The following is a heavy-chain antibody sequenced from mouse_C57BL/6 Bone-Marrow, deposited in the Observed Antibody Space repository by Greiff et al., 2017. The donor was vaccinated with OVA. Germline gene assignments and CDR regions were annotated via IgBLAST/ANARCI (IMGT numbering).Heavy chain of an antibody. CDR3: ARHTLIKENAMDY. J-gene: IGHJ4*01. CDR1: GFTFSSYG. Sequence: DVKLQESGGDLVKPGGSLKLSCAASGFTFSSYGMSWVRQTPDKRLEWVATISSGGSYTYYPDSVKGRFTISRDNAKNTLYLQMSSLKSEDTAMYYCARHTLIKENAMDYWGQGTSVTVSS. CDR2: ISSGGSYT. D-gene: IGHD1-2*01. V-gene: IGHV5-6*02.